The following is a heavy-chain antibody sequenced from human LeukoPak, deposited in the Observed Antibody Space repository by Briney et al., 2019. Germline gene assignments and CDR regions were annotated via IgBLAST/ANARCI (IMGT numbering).Heavy chain of an antibody. D-gene: IGHD6-13*01. Sequence: SETLSLTCTVSGGSIIGDYWSWIRQPPGKGLEWIGYIYYSGNTNYNPALKSRVTISVNTSKNQFSLRLKSVTAADTAVYYCAKQDPAAGSDYWGQGTLVIVSS. CDR3: AKQDPAAGSDY. V-gene: IGHV4-59*08. J-gene: IGHJ4*02. CDR1: GGSIIGDY. CDR2: IYYSGNT.